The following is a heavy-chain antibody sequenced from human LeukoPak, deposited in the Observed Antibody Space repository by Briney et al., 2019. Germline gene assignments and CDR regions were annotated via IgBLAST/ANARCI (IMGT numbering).Heavy chain of an antibody. J-gene: IGHJ5*02. V-gene: IGHV1-46*01. Sequence: ASVKVSCKASGYTYTSYYMHWVRQAPGQGLEWMGIINPSGGSTSYAQKFQGRVTMTRDTSTSTVYMELSSLRSEDTAVYYCARDPNYYDSSGYYSWFDPWGQGTLVTVSS. CDR3: ARDPNYYDSSGYYSWFDP. CDR2: INPSGGST. D-gene: IGHD3-22*01. CDR1: GYTYTSYY.